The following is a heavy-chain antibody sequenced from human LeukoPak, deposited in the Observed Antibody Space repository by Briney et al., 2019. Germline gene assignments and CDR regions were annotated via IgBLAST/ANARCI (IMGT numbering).Heavy chain of an antibody. V-gene: IGHV3-21*01. CDR1: GFTFSSYS. CDR3: ASPVLWFGNDAGLTG. D-gene: IGHD3-10*01. CDR2: ISSSSSYI. J-gene: IGHJ3*01. Sequence: PGGSLRLSCAASGFTFSSYSMNWVCQAPGKGLEWVSSISSSSSYIYYADSVKGRFTISRDNSKNTLYLQMNSLRAEDTAVYYCASPVLWFGNDAGLTGWGQGTMVTVSS.